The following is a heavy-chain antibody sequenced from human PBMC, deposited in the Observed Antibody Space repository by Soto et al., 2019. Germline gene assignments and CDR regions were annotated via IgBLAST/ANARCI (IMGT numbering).Heavy chain of an antibody. CDR1: GFTFSKYG. D-gene: IGHD2-21*01. Sequence: GGSLRLSCAASGFTFSKYGMHWVLQAPGKGLEWVAVISYDGSNKYYADSVKGRFTVSRDNSKNTLYLQMNSLRAEDTAVYYCAKVGRAHLWASSDDNWFDPWGQGT. V-gene: IGHV3-30*18. CDR2: ISYDGSNK. J-gene: IGHJ5*02. CDR3: AKVGRAHLWASSDDNWFDP.